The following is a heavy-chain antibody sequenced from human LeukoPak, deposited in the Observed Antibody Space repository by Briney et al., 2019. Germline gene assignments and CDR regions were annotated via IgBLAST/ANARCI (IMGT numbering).Heavy chain of an antibody. CDR3: ATIAAAGTADFDY. Sequence: ASVKVSCKASGYTFTSYDINWVRQATGQGLEWMGWMNPNSGNTGYAQKFQGRVTTTRNTSISTAYMELSSLRSEDTAVYYCATIAAAGTADFDYWGQGTLVTVSS. CDR1: GYTFTSYD. V-gene: IGHV1-8*01. J-gene: IGHJ4*02. CDR2: MNPNSGNT. D-gene: IGHD6-13*01.